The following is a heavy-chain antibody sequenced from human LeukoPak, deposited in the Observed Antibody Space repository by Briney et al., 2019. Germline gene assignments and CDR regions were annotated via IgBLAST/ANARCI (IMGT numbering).Heavy chain of an antibody. V-gene: IGHV3-23*01. J-gene: IGHJ4*02. D-gene: IGHD4-11*01. CDR3: ADSNYWYPVDY. Sequence: PGGSLRLSCAASGFTFSNYAMRWVRQAPGKGLEWVSSITKSGDNTYYTDSVKGRFTISRDNSKNTLYLQMHSLRAEDTALYYCADSNYWYPVDYWGRGTLVTVS. CDR1: GFTFSNYA. CDR2: ITKSGDNT.